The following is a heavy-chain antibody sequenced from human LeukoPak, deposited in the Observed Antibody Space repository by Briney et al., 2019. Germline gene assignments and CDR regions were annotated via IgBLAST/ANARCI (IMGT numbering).Heavy chain of an antibody. J-gene: IGHJ3*02. D-gene: IGHD6-13*01. CDR1: GYTLTSYG. Sequence: GASVKVSCKASGYTLTSYGISWVRQAPGQGLEWMGWISAYNGNTNYAQKLQGRVTMTTDTSTSTAYMELRSLRSDDTAVYYCARESSSWYAASDFDIWGQGTMVTVSS. CDR2: ISAYNGNT. V-gene: IGHV1-18*01. CDR3: ARESSSWYAASDFDI.